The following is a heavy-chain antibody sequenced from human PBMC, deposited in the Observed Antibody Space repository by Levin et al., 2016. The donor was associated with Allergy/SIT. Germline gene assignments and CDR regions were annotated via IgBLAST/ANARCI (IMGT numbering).Heavy chain of an antibody. D-gene: IGHD5-18*01. CDR2: IYHSGST. CDR3: ARVGGYSYAYYYYYYMDV. V-gene: IGHV4-4*02. Sequence: WIRQPPGKGLEWIGEIYHSGSTNYNPSLKSRVTISVDKSKNQFSLKLSSVTAADTAVYYCARVGGYSYAYYYYYYMDVWGKGTTVTVSS. J-gene: IGHJ6*03.